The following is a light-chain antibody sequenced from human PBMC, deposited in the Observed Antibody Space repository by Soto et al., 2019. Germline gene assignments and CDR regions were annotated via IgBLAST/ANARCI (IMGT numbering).Light chain of an antibody. V-gene: IGLV2-14*01. CDR2: DVS. J-gene: IGLJ2*01. Sequence: QSGLTQPASVSGSPGQSITISCTGTSSDVGGYNYVFWYQQHPGKAPKLMIYDVSNRPSGVSNRFSGSKSGNTASLTISGLQAEDEADYYCSSYTSSSTLVVFGGGTKLTVL. CDR3: SSYTSSSTLVV. CDR1: SSDVGGYNY.